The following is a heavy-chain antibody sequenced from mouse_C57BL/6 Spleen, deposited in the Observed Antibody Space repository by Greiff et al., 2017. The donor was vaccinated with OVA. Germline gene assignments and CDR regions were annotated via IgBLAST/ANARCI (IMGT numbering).Heavy chain of an antibody. CDR2: INPSSGYT. Sequence: QVQLQQSGAELAKPGASVKLSCKASGYTFTSYWMHWVKQRPGQGLEWIGYINPSSGYTKYNQKFKDKATLTADKSSSTAYMQLSSLTYEDSAVYYCAPCGDSNRGYFDYWGQGTTLTVSS. V-gene: IGHV1-7*01. J-gene: IGHJ2*01. CDR3: APCGDSNRGYFDY. D-gene: IGHD2-5*01. CDR1: GYTFTSYW.